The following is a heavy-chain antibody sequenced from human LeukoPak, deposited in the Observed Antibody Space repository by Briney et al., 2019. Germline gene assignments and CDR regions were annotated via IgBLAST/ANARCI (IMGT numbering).Heavy chain of an antibody. V-gene: IGHV1-2*04. Sequence: ASVKVSCKASGYTFTGYYMHWVRQAPGQGLGWMGWINPNSGGTNYAQKFQGWVTMTRDTSISTAYMELSRLRSDDTAVYYCARVDTAMAPDAFDIWGQGTMVTVSS. CDR1: GYTFTGYY. D-gene: IGHD5-18*01. CDR3: ARVDTAMAPDAFDI. J-gene: IGHJ3*02. CDR2: INPNSGGT.